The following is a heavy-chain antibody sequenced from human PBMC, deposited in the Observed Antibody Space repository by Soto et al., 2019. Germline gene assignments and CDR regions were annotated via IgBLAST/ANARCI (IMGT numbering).Heavy chain of an antibody. Sequence: EVQLLESGGGLVQPGGSLRLSCAASGFTFSNYAMSWVRQAPGKRLEWVSSISSGTTYFYYADSVKGRFSISRDNAKHSLYLQMNSLRVEDTAVYYCARGDGTGLHSSGWSPRFWGQGTLVTVSS. V-gene: IGHV3-21*01. CDR1: GFTFSNYA. CDR3: ARGDGTGLHSSGWSPRF. J-gene: IGHJ4*02. D-gene: IGHD6-13*01. CDR2: ISSGTTYF.